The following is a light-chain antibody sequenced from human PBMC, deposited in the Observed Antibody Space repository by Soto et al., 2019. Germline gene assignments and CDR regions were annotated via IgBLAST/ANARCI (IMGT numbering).Light chain of an antibody. CDR3: QQTNSFPPT. J-gene: IGKJ4*01. Sequence: DIQMTQSPSSVSASVGDRVTITCRASQGINSWLAWYQQKPGKAPKLLIYAASSLQSGIPSRFSGSGSATDVTLTISSLQPEDFATYYCQQTNSFPPTFGGGTKVEIK. V-gene: IGKV1-12*01. CDR1: QGINSW. CDR2: AAS.